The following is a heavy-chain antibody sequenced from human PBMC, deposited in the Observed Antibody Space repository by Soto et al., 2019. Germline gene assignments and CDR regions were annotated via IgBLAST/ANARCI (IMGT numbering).Heavy chain of an antibody. V-gene: IGHV1-18*01. J-gene: IGHJ6*01. CDR1: GYTFTRSG. CDR2: ISSYNGDT. CDR3: SSEGVPPYFYHGMDV. Sequence: QVQLVQSGAEVKKPGASVKVSCKASGYTFTRSGISWVRQAPGQGPEWKGWISSYNGDTNYAQTFQGRVTMTTDTALSTPSKDLTSMRSDHTAFYYCSSEGVPPYFYHGMDVW.